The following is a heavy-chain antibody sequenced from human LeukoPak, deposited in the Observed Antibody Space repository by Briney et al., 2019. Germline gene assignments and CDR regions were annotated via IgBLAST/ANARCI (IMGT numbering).Heavy chain of an antibody. D-gene: IGHD1-26*01. CDR3: AKGSGWEMSYYYYYMDV. CDR2: IRYDGSHK. V-gene: IGHV3-30*02. Sequence: GGSLRLSCAMSGFTLTSTGMHWVRQAPGKGLEWVAFIRYDGSHKYYVGSVKGRFTISRDNSKNTLYLQMNSLRAEDTAVYYCAKGSGWEMSYYYYYMDVWGKGTTVTISS. CDR1: GFTLTSTG. J-gene: IGHJ6*03.